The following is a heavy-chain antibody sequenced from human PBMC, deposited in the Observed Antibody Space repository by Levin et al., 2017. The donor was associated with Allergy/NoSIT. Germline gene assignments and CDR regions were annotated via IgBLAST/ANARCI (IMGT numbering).Heavy chain of an antibody. CDR3: AREDGSTLDF. CDR1: GGSISGGGYH. CDR2: IYYSGST. Sequence: LRLSCTVSGGSISGGGYHWTWIRQHPEKGLEWIGYIYYSGSTFYNPSLKSRLMISVDTSKNQFSLNVSTVTAADTAVYYCAREDGSTLDFWGQGALVTVAS. D-gene: IGHD2-2*03. V-gene: IGHV4-31*03. J-gene: IGHJ4*02.